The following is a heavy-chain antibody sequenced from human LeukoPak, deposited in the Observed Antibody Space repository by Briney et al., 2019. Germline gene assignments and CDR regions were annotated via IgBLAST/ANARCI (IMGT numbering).Heavy chain of an antibody. D-gene: IGHD1-26*01. Sequence: PSETLSLTCTVSGGSISSSSYYRGWIRRPPGKGLEWIGSIYYSGSTYYNPSLKSRVTISVDTSKNQFSLKLSSVTAADTAVYYCARHFWELHLFDYWGQGTLVTVSS. CDR3: ARHFWELHLFDY. J-gene: IGHJ4*02. CDR2: IYYSGST. CDR1: GGSISSSSYY. V-gene: IGHV4-39*01.